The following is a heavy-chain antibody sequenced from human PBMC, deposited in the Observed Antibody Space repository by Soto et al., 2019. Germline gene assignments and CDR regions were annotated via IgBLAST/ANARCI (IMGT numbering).Heavy chain of an antibody. CDR1: GGSVTSGTYF. J-gene: IGHJ4*02. Sequence: PSETLSLTCTVCGGSVTSGTYFWGWVRQPPGKGLEWIGSIYYSGSTYYNPSLKSRVTISVDTSKDHFSLKLSSVTAADTAVYYCARHLGEGYFDYWGQGTLVTVSS. CDR3: ARHLGEGYFDY. V-gene: IGHV4-39*01. CDR2: IYYSGST.